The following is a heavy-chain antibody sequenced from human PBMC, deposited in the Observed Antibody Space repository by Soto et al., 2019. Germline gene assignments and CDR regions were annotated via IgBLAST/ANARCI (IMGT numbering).Heavy chain of an antibody. D-gene: IGHD2-2*02. CDR3: AREPYTHCSGTSCYTTYYYYYGMDL. CDR2: IWYDGTNK. CDR1: GFAFSSYG. V-gene: IGHV3-33*01. Sequence: QVQLVESGGGVVQPGRSLRLSCAASGFAFSSYGMHWVRQAPGKGLAWVAFIWYDGTNKYYADSVKGRFTMSRDNSKNTLYLQMNSLRAEDAAVYHCAREPYTHCSGTSCYTTYYYYYGMDLWGQGTTVTVS. J-gene: IGHJ6*02.